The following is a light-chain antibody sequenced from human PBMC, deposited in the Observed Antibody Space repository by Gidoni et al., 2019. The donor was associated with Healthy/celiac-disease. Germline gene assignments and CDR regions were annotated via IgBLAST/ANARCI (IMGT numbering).Light chain of an antibody. CDR3: QQDNNWPQA. CDR1: QSVSSN. J-gene: IGKJ4*01. V-gene: IGKV3-15*01. CDR2: GAS. Sequence: EIVMTQSPATLSVSPGERATLSCRASQSVSSNLAWYQQKPGQAPRLLIYGASTRATGRPARFSGSGSGTEFTRTISSLQSEDFAVYYCQQDNNWPQAFGGGTKVEIK.